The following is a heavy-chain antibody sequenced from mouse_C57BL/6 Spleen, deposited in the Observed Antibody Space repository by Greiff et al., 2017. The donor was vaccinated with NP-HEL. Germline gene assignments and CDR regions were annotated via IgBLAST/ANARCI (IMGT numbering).Heavy chain of an antibody. D-gene: IGHD4-1*01. Sequence: EVQLQQSGPELVKPGASVKISCKASGYSFTGYYMNWVKQSPEKSLEWIGEINPSTGGTTYNQKFKAKATLTVDKSSSTAYMQLKSLTSEDSAVYYCASLGLNWYFDVWGTGTTVTVSS. CDR1: GYSFTGYY. J-gene: IGHJ1*03. CDR2: INPSTGGT. CDR3: ASLGLNWYFDV. V-gene: IGHV1-42*01.